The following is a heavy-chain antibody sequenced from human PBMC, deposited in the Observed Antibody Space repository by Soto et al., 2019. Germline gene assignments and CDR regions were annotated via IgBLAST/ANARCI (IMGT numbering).Heavy chain of an antibody. CDR2: ISASNGNT. Sequence: ASVKVSCKASGYTFSSYGISWVRQAPGQGLEWMGWISASNGNTDYAQSLQGRITMTTDTSTSTAYMELRSLSSDDTAVYYCAREDGNISSTSCNDFDYWGQGTLVTVSS. CDR1: GYTFSSYG. D-gene: IGHD2-2*01. J-gene: IGHJ4*02. CDR3: AREDGNISSTSCNDFDY. V-gene: IGHV1-18*01.